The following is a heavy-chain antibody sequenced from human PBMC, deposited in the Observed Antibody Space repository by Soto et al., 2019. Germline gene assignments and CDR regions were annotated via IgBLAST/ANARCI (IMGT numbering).Heavy chain of an antibody. CDR1: GFTISSYS. V-gene: IGHV3-48*02. CDR2: ITSSGTTV. Sequence: EVHLLESGGGMEQPGGSLRLSCADSGFTISSYSLNWVHQAPGKGLEWVSYITSSGTTVYYADSVRGRFTFSRDNAKNTLYLQMNSLRDDDTAVYYCARVSSNWAYYFDFWGQGTLVTVSS. CDR3: ARVSSNWAYYFDF. D-gene: IGHD6-13*01. J-gene: IGHJ4*02.